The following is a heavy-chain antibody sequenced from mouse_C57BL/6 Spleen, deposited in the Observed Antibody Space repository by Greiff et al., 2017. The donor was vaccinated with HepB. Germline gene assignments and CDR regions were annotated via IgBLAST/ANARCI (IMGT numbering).Heavy chain of an antibody. J-gene: IGHJ4*01. CDR2: IWSGGST. CDR1: GFSLTSYG. D-gene: IGHD1-1*01. V-gene: IGHV2-2*01. CDR3: ASPSSYYGSSDGAMDY. Sequence: VQLQQSGPGLVQPSQSLSITCTVSGFSLTSYGVHWVRQSPGKGLEWLGVIWSGGSTDYNAAFISRLSISKDNSKSQVFFKMNSLQADDTAIYYCASPSSYYGSSDGAMDYWGQGTSVTVSS.